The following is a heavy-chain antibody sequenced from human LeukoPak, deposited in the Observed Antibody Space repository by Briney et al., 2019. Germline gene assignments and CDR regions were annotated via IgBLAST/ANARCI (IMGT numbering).Heavy chain of an antibody. CDR3: ARGYGSGWYEPDY. V-gene: IGHV3-48*04. Sequence: GGSLKLSCAASGFTFSYYSMNWVRQAPGKGLEWVSYISSGSSTMYYADSVKGRFTISRDDAKSSLYLQMDSLRAEDTAVYYCARGYGSGWYEPDYRGQGTLVTVSS. CDR1: GFTFSYYS. CDR2: ISSGSSTM. D-gene: IGHD6-19*01. J-gene: IGHJ4*02.